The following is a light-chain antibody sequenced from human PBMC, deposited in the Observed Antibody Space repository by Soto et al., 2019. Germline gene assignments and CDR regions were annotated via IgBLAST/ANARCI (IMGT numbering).Light chain of an antibody. J-gene: IGLJ3*02. Sequence: QSALTQPASVSGSPGPSITISCTGTSSDVGGYNYVSWYQQHPGKAPKLMIYEVSNRPSGVSNRFSGSKSGNTASLAISGLQAEDEADYYCPSYTSSSTWVFGGGTKLTVL. CDR2: EVS. V-gene: IGLV2-14*01. CDR1: SSDVGGYNY. CDR3: PSYTSSSTWV.